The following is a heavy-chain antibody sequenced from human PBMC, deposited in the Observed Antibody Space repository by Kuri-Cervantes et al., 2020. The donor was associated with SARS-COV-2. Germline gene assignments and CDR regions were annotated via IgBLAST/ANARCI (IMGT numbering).Heavy chain of an antibody. V-gene: IGHV4-39*01. CDR3: ARHGY. CDR1: GGSISSGGYY. CDR2: IYYDGRT. J-gene: IGHJ4*02. Sequence: SETLSLTCTVSGGSISSGGYYWGWIRQPPGKGLEFIGTIYYDGRTYYNTSLKSRVTISVDTSKNQFSLELSSVTAADTAVYYCARHGYWGQGTLVTVSS.